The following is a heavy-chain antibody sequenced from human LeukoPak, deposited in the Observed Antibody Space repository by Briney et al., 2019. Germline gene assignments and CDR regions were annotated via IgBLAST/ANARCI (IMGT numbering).Heavy chain of an antibody. J-gene: IGHJ4*02. CDR2: IWYDGSNK. Sequence: PGRSLRLSCAASGFTFSSYGMHWVRQAPGKGLEWVAVIWYDGSNKYYADSVKGRFTISRDNSKNTLYLQMNSLSAEDTAVYYCARQYWDLGTDPIDYWGQGTLVTVSS. CDR1: GFTFSSYG. V-gene: IGHV3-33*01. D-gene: IGHD1-26*01. CDR3: ARQYWDLGTDPIDY.